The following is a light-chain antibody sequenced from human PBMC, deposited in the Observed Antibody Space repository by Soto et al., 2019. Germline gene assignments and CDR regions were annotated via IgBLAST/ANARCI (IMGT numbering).Light chain of an antibody. Sequence: EIVLTQSPGTLSLSPGERATLSCRASQSVSSIYLAWYQQKPGQAPRLLIYAASSRATGIPDRLSGSGSETDFPLTISRLEPQDSAVNYCQQFSSSPLITFGQGTQLEIK. CDR2: AAS. J-gene: IGKJ5*01. V-gene: IGKV3-20*01. CDR3: QQFSSSPLIT. CDR1: QSVSSIY.